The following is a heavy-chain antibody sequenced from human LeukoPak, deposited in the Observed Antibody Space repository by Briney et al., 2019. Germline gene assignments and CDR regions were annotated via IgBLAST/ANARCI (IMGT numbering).Heavy chain of an antibody. D-gene: IGHD6-19*01. Sequence: ASETLSLTCAVYVGSFSGYYWSWIRQPPGKGLECIGEINHSGSTNYNTSLKSRVTISVDTSKNQFSLKLSSVTAADTAVYYCASTNIGYSSGWFYYYYMDVWGKGTTVTVSS. CDR1: VGSFSGYY. CDR2: INHSGST. V-gene: IGHV4-34*01. CDR3: ASTNIGYSSGWFYYYYMDV. J-gene: IGHJ6*03.